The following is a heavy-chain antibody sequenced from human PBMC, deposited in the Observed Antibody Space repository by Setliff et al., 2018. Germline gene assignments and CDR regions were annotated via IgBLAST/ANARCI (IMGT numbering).Heavy chain of an antibody. CDR1: EFTLSTYW. D-gene: IGHD3-22*01. V-gene: IGHV3-74*01. J-gene: IGHJ4*02. CDR2: INSDGSTT. CDR3: VRGSAYSSGSFDC. Sequence: GESLTISCAASEFTLSTYWIHWVRQAPRKGLVWVSRINSDGSTTTYADSVKGRFTISRDNGKNTVYLQMNSLRAEDTAMYYCVRGSAYSSGSFDCWGQGTLVTVSS.